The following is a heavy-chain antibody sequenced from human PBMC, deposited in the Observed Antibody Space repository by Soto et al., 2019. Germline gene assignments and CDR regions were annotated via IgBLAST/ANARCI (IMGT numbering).Heavy chain of an antibody. CDR3: AKGLMLWFGELSRRGGYYYYMGV. J-gene: IGHJ6*03. Sequence: QVQLQQWGAGLLKPSETLSLTCAVYGGSFSGYQWSWIRQTPGKGLEWIGEINDSGNINYNPSLKSRVTILVDKAKKQISLMLSSVTAADTAVYYFAKGLMLWFGELSRRGGYYYYMGVWSKGTTVTVSS. V-gene: IGHV4-34*01. D-gene: IGHD3-10*01. CDR2: INDSGNI. CDR1: GGSFSGYQ.